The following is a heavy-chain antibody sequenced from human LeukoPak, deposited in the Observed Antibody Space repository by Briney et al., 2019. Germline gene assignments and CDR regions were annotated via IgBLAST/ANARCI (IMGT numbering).Heavy chain of an antibody. CDR3: ARGLAIIAAATLGDY. J-gene: IGHJ4*02. CDR2: INHSGST. V-gene: IGHV4-34*01. CDR1: GGSFSGYY. D-gene: IGHD6-13*01. Sequence: SETLSLTCAVYGGSFSGYYWSWIRQPPGKGLEWIGEINHSGSTNYNPSLKSRVTISVDTSKNQFSLKLSSVTAADTAVYYCARGLAIIAAATLGDYGGQGTLVTVSS.